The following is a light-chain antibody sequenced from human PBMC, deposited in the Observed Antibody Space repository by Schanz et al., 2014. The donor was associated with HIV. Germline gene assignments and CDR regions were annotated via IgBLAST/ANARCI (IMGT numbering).Light chain of an antibody. V-gene: IGLV1-44*01. CDR2: SNS. CDR1: SSNIGTNT. CDR3: ATWDDSLSGV. Sequence: QSVLTQPPSASGTPGQRVTISCSGSSSNIGTNTVNWYQQLPGTAPKLLIYSNSQRPSGVPDRFSGSKSGTSASLAISGLRSEDEAHYYCATWDDSLSGVFGGGTKLTVL. J-gene: IGLJ3*02.